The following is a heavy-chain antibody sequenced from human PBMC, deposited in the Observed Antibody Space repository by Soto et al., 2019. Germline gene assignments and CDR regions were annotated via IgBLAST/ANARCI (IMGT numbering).Heavy chain of an antibody. CDR1: EFTFANAW. CDR3: TSLYSGH. Sequence: EVQLVESGGDLVKPAGSLRLSCAASEFTFANAWISWVRQAPGKGLEWVGRIKSKAAGGTTDYAAPVKGRFTISRDESLNTMYLQMNSLKTEDTAVYYWTSLYSGHWGQGTLVTVSS. J-gene: IGHJ4*02. D-gene: IGHD2-15*01. V-gene: IGHV3-15*01. CDR2: IKSKAAGGTT.